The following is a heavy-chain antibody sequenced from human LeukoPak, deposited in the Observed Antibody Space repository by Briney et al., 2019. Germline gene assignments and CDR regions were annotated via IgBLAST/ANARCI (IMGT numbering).Heavy chain of an antibody. CDR1: GGSISSSSYY. D-gene: IGHD7-27*01. V-gene: IGHV4-39*07. CDR3: ARVLPTGEDAFDI. Sequence: SETLSLTCTVSGGSISSSSYYWGWIRQPPGKGLEWIGSIYYSGSTYYNPSLKSRVTISVDTSKNQFSLKLSSVTAADTAVYYCARVLPTGEDAFDIWGQGTMVTVSS. CDR2: IYYSGST. J-gene: IGHJ3*02.